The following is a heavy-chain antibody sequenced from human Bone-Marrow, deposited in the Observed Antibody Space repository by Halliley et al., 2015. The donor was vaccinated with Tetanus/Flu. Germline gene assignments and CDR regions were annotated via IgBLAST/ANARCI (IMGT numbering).Heavy chain of an antibody. CDR3: ARGGNNFDP. D-gene: IGHD1-26*01. Sequence: PGKGLQWFGFMYSTGSTNFNPPLKGRVTISVDASKNQVSLNLSSVSAADTAVYYCARGGNNFDPWGQGTRVPVPS. V-gene: IGHV4-59*01. CDR2: MYSTGST. J-gene: IGHJ5*02.